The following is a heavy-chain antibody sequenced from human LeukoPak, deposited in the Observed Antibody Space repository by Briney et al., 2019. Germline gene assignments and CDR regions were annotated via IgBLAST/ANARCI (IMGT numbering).Heavy chain of an antibody. D-gene: IGHD2-15*01. V-gene: IGHV1-18*01. CDR1: GYNFTRYG. CDR3: ARDFFHGHCAGLSCFLLDY. J-gene: IGHJ4*02. Sequence: ASVKVSCKASGYNFTRYGIIWVRQAPGQGLEWMGWISANNGDTNSAQKFQGRVTMTTDTSTSTAYMELRSLRSDDTAVYYCARDFFHGHCAGLSCFLLDYWGQGSLVTVSS. CDR2: ISANNGDT.